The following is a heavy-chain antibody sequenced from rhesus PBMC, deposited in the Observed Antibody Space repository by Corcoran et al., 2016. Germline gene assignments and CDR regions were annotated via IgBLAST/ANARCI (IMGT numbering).Heavy chain of an antibody. D-gene: IGHD6-13*01. V-gene: IGHV4-106*01. Sequence: QVQLQESGPGLVKPSETLSLTCAVSGGSISDDYYLSWIRPPPGKGLEWIGYIYGSGGDTNYNPSLKNRVTISIDTSKTQFSLKLSSVTAADTAVYYCARVGGIAAGHAEYFEFWGQGALVTVSS. CDR2: IYGSGGDT. CDR3: ARVGGIAAGHAEYFEF. CDR1: GGSISDDYY. J-gene: IGHJ1*01.